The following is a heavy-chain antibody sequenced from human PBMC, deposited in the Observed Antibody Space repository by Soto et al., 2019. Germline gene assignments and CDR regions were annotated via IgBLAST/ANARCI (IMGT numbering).Heavy chain of an antibody. D-gene: IGHD3-10*01. V-gene: IGHV4-59*08. CDR1: GGSISSDY. CDR3: ARHDGSRSTDY. Sequence: SETLSLTCTVSGGSISSDYWNWIRQPPGKGLEWIGYIHSGSTNYNASLRSRVAISLDTSKNQFSLKLSSVTAADTAVYFCARHDGSRSTDYWGQGTLVTVSS. CDR2: IHSGST. J-gene: IGHJ4*02.